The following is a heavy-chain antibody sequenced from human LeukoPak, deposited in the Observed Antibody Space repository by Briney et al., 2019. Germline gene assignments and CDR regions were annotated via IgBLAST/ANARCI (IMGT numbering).Heavy chain of an antibody. V-gene: IGHV1-2*02. D-gene: IGHD5-24*01. Sequence: GASVKVSCKASGYTFTGYYMHWVRQAPGQGLEWMGWINPNSGGTNYAQKFQGRVTVTRDTSISTAYMELSRLRSDDTAVYYCARVVGRDGYNFLDYWGQGTLVTVSS. CDR1: GYTFTGYY. CDR3: ARVVGRDGYNFLDY. CDR2: INPNSGGT. J-gene: IGHJ4*02.